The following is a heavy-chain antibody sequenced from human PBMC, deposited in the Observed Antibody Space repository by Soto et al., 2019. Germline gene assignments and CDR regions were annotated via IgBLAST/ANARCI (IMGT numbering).Heavy chain of an antibody. V-gene: IGHV3-23*01. CDR3: SKAGDYHGSESYFPLDY. CDR2: ISGSGGRT. CDR1: GFTFSTYA. Sequence: EVQLLESGGVLVQPGGSLRLSCAASGFTFSTYAMTWVRQAPEKGLEWASSISGSGGRTYYADSVKGRFTISRDNSKNTLYLQTNSLRAEDTAVYYCSKAGDYHGSESYFPLDYWGQGTLVPVSS. D-gene: IGHD3-10*01. J-gene: IGHJ4*02.